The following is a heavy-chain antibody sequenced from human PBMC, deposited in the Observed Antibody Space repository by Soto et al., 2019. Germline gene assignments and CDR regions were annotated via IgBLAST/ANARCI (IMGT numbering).Heavy chain of an antibody. Sequence: QVQLVQSGAEVKKPGSSVKVSCKASGGIFSTYAISWLRQAPGQGLEWMGGIIPIFGTTNYAQRFQGRVTITADESTSTAYMELSRLRSEATAVYYCARDRDDYGSGNYYNRIDFWGQGTLVTVSS. J-gene: IGHJ4*02. V-gene: IGHV1-69*01. D-gene: IGHD3-10*01. CDR3: ARDRDDYGSGNYYNRIDF. CDR2: IIPIFGTT. CDR1: GGIFSTYA.